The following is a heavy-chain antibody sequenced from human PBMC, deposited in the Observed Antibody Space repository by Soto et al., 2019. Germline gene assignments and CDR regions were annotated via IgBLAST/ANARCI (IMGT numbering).Heavy chain of an antibody. CDR1: GFTFSNYA. CDR2: ISGSGGST. J-gene: IGHJ6*02. CDR3: ARDSSGSGSYGGDYYYYYGMDV. V-gene: IGHV3-23*01. D-gene: IGHD3-10*01. Sequence: GGSLRLSCAASGFTFSNYAMSWVRQAPGSGLEWVSSISGSGGSTFYTNSVKGRFTISRDNAKNSLYLQMNSLRAEDTAVYYCARDSSGSGSYGGDYYYYYGMDVWGQGTTVTVSS.